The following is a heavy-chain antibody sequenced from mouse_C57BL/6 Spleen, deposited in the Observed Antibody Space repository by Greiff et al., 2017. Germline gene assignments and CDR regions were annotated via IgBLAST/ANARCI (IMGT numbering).Heavy chain of an antibody. CDR3: ARSTVVAPMDY. Sequence: VHVKQSVAELVRPGASVKLSCTASGFNIKNTYMHWVKQRPEQGLEWIGRIDPANGNTKYAPKFPGKATITAETYSNTAYLQPSSLTSEDTAIYYCARSTVVAPMDYWGQGTSVTVSS. J-gene: IGHJ4*01. V-gene: IGHV14-3*01. CDR1: GFNIKNTY. D-gene: IGHD1-1*01. CDR2: IDPANGNT.